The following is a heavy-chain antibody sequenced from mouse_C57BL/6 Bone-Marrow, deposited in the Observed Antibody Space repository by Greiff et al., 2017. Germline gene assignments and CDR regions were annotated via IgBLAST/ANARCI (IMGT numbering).Heavy chain of an antibody. CDR1: GFNIKDDY. CDR3: TTPLSCASSYYWYFDV. V-gene: IGHV14-4*01. D-gene: IGHD1-1*01. CDR2: IDPENGST. Sequence: EVKLVESGAELVRPGASVKLSCTASGFNIKDDYMHWVKQRPGQGLEWIGGIDPENGSTEYASKFPGKATITADPSSKTAYLQLSSLTSENTVVYYCTTPLSCASSYYWYFDVWGTGTTVTVSS. J-gene: IGHJ1*03.